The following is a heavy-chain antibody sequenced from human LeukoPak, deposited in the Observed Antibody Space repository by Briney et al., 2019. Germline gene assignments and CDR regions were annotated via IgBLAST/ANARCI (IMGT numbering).Heavy chain of an antibody. Sequence: GGSLRLSCAASGFTFSSYGMHWVRQAPGKGLEWVAVISYDGSNKYYADSVKGRFTISRDNSKNTLYLQMNSLRAEDTAVYYCAKDPGSYYCRYYFDYWGQGTLVTVSS. D-gene: IGHD1-26*01. CDR2: ISYDGSNK. CDR3: AKDPGSYYCRYYFDY. J-gene: IGHJ4*02. CDR1: GFTFSSYG. V-gene: IGHV3-30*18.